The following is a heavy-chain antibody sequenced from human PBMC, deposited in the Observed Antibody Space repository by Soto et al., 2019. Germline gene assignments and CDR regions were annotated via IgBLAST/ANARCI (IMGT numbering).Heavy chain of an antibody. Sequence: GGSLRLSCAASGFTFSSYWMHWVRQAPGKGLVWVSRINSDGSSTSYADSVKGRFTISRDNAKNTLYLQMNSLRAEDTAVYYCARDAVDTAMVYYYGMDVWGQGTTVTVSS. D-gene: IGHD5-18*01. CDR1: GFTFSSYW. V-gene: IGHV3-74*01. J-gene: IGHJ6*02. CDR3: ARDAVDTAMVYYYGMDV. CDR2: INSDGSST.